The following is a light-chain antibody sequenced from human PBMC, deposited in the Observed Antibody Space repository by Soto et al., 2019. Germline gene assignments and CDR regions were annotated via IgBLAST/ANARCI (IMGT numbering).Light chain of an antibody. CDR3: QQYNNWPLT. V-gene: IGKV3-15*01. CDR2: GAS. Sequence: EIVMTQSPATLSVSPGERATLSCRTSQSVSSNLAWDQQKPGQAPRLLIYGASTRATGTPARFSGSGSGTDFTLTVSSLQSEDFAVYYCQQYNNWPLTFGQGTKLEIK. CDR1: QSVSSN. J-gene: IGKJ2*01.